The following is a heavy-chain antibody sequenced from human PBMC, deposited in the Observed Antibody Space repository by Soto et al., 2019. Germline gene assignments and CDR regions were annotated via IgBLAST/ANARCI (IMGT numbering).Heavy chain of an antibody. CDR1: GFSLSRHS. CDR2: INTSGTTI. Sequence: EMQLVESGGALVEPGGSLRLSCAASGFSLSRHSMNWVRQAPGQGLEWISYINTSGTTIYYAASVQGRFTISRDHAKNCLYLQMNSLRNEDTVVYFCVRDHVEGPAAPFDVWGQGNLVTVSS. V-gene: IGHV3-48*02. CDR3: VRDHVEGPAAPFDV. D-gene: IGHD2-2*01. J-gene: IGHJ4*02.